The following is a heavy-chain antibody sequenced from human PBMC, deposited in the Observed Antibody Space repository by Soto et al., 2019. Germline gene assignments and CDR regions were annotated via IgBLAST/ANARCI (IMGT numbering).Heavy chain of an antibody. J-gene: IGHJ6*02. D-gene: IGHD2-2*01. Sequence: RGASLKISCKGSGYRFTSYWISWVRQMPGKGLDWMRRIDPSDSYTNYIPSFQGHATISADKSISTAYRQWSSLKASDTSMYYCARHGGVPAATRPFCGMDVWGQGTTVTVSS. CDR2: IDPSDSYT. CDR1: GYRFTSYW. CDR3: ARHGGVPAATRPFCGMDV. V-gene: IGHV5-10-1*01.